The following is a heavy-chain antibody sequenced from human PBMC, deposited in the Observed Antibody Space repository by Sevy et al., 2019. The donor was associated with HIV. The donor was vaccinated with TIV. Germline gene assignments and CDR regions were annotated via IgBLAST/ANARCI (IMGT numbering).Heavy chain of an antibody. V-gene: IGHV3-33*01. J-gene: IGHJ4*02. CDR3: ARGGDFNDRSAKRDFDY. CDR2: IWNDGSNK. Sequence: GGSLRLSCAASGFTFSNYGMHCVRQAPGKGLEWVAVIWNDGSNKYYADSVKGRFTISRDNSKNTLYLQMNSLRVEDTAVYFCARGGDFNDRSAKRDFDYWCQGTLVTVSS. CDR1: GFTFSNYG. D-gene: IGHD3-22*01.